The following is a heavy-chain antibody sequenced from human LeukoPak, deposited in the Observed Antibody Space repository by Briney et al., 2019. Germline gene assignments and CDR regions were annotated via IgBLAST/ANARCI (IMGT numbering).Heavy chain of an antibody. Sequence: ASVKVSCKASGHTFTSYGISWVRQAPGQGLEWMGWISAYNGNTNYAQKLQGRVTMTTDTSTSTAYMELRSLRSDDTAVYYCAREKYQLLHDAFDIWGQGTMVTVSS. CDR3: AREKYQLLHDAFDI. V-gene: IGHV1-18*01. D-gene: IGHD2-2*01. CDR2: ISAYNGNT. CDR1: GHTFTSYG. J-gene: IGHJ3*02.